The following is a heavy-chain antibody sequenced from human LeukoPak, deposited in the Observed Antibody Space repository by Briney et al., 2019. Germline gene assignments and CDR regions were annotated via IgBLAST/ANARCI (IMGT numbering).Heavy chain of an antibody. CDR3: AREAFIVVVTAIPYYYGMDV. V-gene: IGHV1-18*01. D-gene: IGHD2-21*02. CDR2: ISAYNGNT. J-gene: IGHJ6*02. Sequence: ASVKVSCKASGYTFTSYGISWVRQAPGQGLEWMGWISAYNGNTNYAQKLQGRVTMTTDTSTSTAYMELRSLRSDDTAVYYCAREAFIVVVTAIPYYYGMDVWDQGTTVTVSS. CDR1: GYTFTSYG.